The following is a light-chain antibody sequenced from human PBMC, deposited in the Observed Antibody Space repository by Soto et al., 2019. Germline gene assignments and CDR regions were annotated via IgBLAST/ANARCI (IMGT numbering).Light chain of an antibody. V-gene: IGLV2-8*01. CDR2: EVN. CDR1: SSDVGVYNY. Sequence: QSALTQPPSASGSPGQSVAISCTGTSSDVGVYNYVSWYQQHPGKAPKLVIYEVNKRPSGVPDRFSGSKSGNTASLTVSGLQAEDEADYYCTSYAGSNTVVFGGGTKLTVL. CDR3: TSYAGSNTVV. J-gene: IGLJ2*01.